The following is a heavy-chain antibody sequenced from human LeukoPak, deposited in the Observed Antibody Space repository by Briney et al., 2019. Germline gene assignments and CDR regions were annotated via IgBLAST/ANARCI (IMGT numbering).Heavy chain of an antibody. V-gene: IGHV4-59*01. CDR2: VNYSGRT. D-gene: IGHD1-26*01. J-gene: IGHJ4*02. CDR3: ARGLRAGATSR. CDR1: GDSISTYS. Sequence: PSETLSLTCIVSGDSISTYSWSWVRQSPGKGLEWIGYVNYSGRTNYNPSLKSRLTISVDTSKNQFSMNLSSVTAADTAVYYCARGLRAGATSRWGQGILVTVSS.